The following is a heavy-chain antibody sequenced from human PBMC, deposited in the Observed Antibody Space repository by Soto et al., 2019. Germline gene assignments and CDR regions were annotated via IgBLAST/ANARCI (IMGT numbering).Heavy chain of an antibody. CDR2: IYYSGST. V-gene: IGHV4-59*08. Sequence: PSETLSLTCTVSGGSISSYYWSWIRQPPGKGLEWIGYIYYSGSTNYNPSLKSRVTISVDTSKNQFSLKLSSVTAADTAVYYCASQQHDYEDYFDYCGQGTLVTVSS. CDR1: GGSISSYY. J-gene: IGHJ4*02. D-gene: IGHD4-17*01. CDR3: ASQQHDYEDYFDY.